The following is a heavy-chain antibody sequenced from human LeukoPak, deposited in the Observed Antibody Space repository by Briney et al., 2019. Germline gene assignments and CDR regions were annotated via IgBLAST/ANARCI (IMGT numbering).Heavy chain of an antibody. Sequence: ASVKVSCKASGYTFTSYYMHWVRQAPGQGLEWMGIINPSGGSTSYAQKFQGRVTMTRDMSTSTVYMELSSLRSEDTAVYYCASAPHCSSTSCYYYYYMDVWGKGTTVTVSS. V-gene: IGHV1-46*01. D-gene: IGHD2-2*01. CDR1: GYTFTSYY. CDR3: ASAPHCSSTSCYYYYYMDV. CDR2: INPSGGST. J-gene: IGHJ6*03.